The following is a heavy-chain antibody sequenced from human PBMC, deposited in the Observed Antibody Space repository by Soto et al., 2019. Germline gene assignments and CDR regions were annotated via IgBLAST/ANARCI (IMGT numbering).Heavy chain of an antibody. D-gene: IGHD3-10*01. CDR2: IYFSGTT. CDR3: ASFHYYDSGSCARFDY. CDR1: GGSISSYY. V-gene: IGHV4-59*01. Sequence: SETLSLTCTVSGGSISSYYWSWIRQPPGKGLEWIGHIYFSGTTNYNPSLKSRVTISVDTSKKQISLKVSSVTAADTAVYYCASFHYYDSGSCARFDYWGQGTLVT. J-gene: IGHJ4*02.